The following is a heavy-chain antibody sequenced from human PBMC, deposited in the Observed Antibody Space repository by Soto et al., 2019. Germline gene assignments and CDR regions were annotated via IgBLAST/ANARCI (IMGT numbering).Heavy chain of an antibody. D-gene: IGHD3-16*01. CDR1: DHTFIRYG. J-gene: IGHJ6*02. CDR2: ISPYNDYT. CDR3: ARGGYYDNTWGKLSHYGLDV. Sequence: ASVTVSCKASDHTFIRYGITWVRQAPGQRLEWMGWISPYNDYTIYAQKLQGRVTMTTDTSTRTVYLDLRSLKSDDTAVYYCARGGYYDNTWGKLSHYGLDVWGQGTSVTVSS. V-gene: IGHV1-18*01.